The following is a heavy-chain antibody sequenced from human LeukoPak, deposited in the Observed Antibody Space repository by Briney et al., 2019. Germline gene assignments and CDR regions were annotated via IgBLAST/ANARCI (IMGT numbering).Heavy chain of an antibody. J-gene: IGHJ4*02. CDR1: GFTFSSYA. D-gene: IGHD6-13*01. CDR3: AKDLARSFIAAGWDY. CDR2: ISGSGGST. Sequence: RPGGSLRLSCAASGFTFSSYAMSWVRQDPGKGLEWVSAISGSGGSTYYADSVKGRFTISRDNSKNTLYLQMNSLRAEDTAVYYCAKDLARSFIAAGWDYWGQGTLVTVST. V-gene: IGHV3-23*01.